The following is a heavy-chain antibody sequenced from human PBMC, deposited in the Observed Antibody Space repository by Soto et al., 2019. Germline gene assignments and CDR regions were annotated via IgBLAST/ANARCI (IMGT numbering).Heavy chain of an antibody. D-gene: IGHD6-13*01. CDR3: ERGRFYSSIHHYMEV. J-gene: IGHJ6*03. CDR2: INSDGSST. V-gene: IGHV3-74*01. Sequence: EVQLVESGGGLVQPGGSLRLSCAASGFTFSSYWMHWVRQAPGKGLVWVSRINSDGSSTSYADSVMGRFTISRDNAKNTLYLQMNSLSAEDTAVYYCERGRFYSSIHHYMEVWGKGTTVTGS. CDR1: GFTFSSYW.